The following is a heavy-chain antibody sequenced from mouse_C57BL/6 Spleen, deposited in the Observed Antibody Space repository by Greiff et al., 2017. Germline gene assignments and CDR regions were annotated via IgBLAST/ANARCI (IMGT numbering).Heavy chain of an antibody. Sequence: QVQLQQPGAELVKPGASVKLSCKASGYTFTSYWMHWVKQRPGQGLEWIGMIHPNSGSTNSSEKFKSKATLTVAKSSSTASMQLSSLTSEASAVXYCAKQSTVVANKGSYYYYIDYWGQGTTVTVSS. CDR3: AKQSTVVANKGSYYYYIDY. CDR2: IHPNSGST. D-gene: IGHD1-1*01. V-gene: IGHV1-64*01. J-gene: IGHJ4*01. CDR1: GYTFTSYW.